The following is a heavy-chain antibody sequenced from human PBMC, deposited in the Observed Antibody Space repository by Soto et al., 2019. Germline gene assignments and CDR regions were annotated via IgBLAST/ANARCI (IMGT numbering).Heavy chain of an antibody. J-gene: IGHJ6*02. CDR3: ARASSSPYFSYYYYGMDV. CDR1: GFTFSSYA. V-gene: IGHV3-30-3*01. D-gene: IGHD6-19*01. CDR2: ISYDGSNK. Sequence: GGSLRLSCAASGFTFSSYAMHWVRQAPGKGLEWVAVISYDGSNKYYADSVKGRFTISRDNSKNTLYLQINSLRAEDTAVYYCARASSSPYFSYYYYGMDVWGQGTTVTVSS.